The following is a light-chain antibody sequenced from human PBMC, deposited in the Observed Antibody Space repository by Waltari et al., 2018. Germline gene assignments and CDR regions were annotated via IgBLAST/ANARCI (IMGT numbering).Light chain of an antibody. CDR1: QTIRTTY. J-gene: IGKJ4*01. CDR2: GTF. V-gene: IGKV3-20*01. CDR3: KQYDKAPLT. Sequence: IVWTKSPGTLSLSLGEGATLSCRTSQTIRTTYLAWYQQKPGQAPTLLIYGTFTRATGIPDRFTGSGSGTHFSLNISSLEPEDFATYYCKQYDKAPLTFGGGTKVEIK.